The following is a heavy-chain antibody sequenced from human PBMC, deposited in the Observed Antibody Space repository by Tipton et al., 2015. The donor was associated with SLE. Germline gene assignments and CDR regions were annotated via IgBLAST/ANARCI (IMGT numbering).Heavy chain of an antibody. V-gene: IGHV3-43*01. D-gene: IGHD1-14*01. CDR1: GFTFDDYT. CDR2: ISSGSSTR. CDR3: ARENPLGGMDV. J-gene: IGHJ6*02. Sequence: SLRLSCNVSGFTFDDYTMHWVRQVPGKGLEWVSLISSGSSTRNYADSVKGRFTISRDNAKNSLYVQMNSLRADDTAVYYCARENPLGGMDVWGQGTTVTVSS.